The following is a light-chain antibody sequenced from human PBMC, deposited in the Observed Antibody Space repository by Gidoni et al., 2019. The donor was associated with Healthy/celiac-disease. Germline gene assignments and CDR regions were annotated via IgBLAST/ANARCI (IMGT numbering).Light chain of an antibody. CDR3: QQSYSTLSFT. CDR1: QSISSS. V-gene: IGKV1-39*01. J-gene: IGKJ3*01. CDR2: AAS. Sequence: DIQMTQSPSSLSASVGDRVTITCRASQSISSSLNWYQQKPGKAPKLLIYAASSLQSGVPSRFSGSGSVTDFTLTISSLQPEDFASYYCQQSYSTLSFTFXPXTKVDIK.